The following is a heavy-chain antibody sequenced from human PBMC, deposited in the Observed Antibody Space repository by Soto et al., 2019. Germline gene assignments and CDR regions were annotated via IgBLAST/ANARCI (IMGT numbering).Heavy chain of an antibody. CDR1: GFTFSSYW. CDR2: INGDGTRT. CDR3: AKPTDDYGDYNEYYFDY. D-gene: IGHD4-17*01. V-gene: IGHV3-74*03. J-gene: IGHJ4*02. Sequence: GGSLRLSCAASGFTFSSYWMHWVRQAPGKGLVWVSRINGDGTRTTYADSVKGRFTISRDNAKNTLYLQMNSLRAEDTAVYYCAKPTDDYGDYNEYYFDYWGQGTLVTVSS.